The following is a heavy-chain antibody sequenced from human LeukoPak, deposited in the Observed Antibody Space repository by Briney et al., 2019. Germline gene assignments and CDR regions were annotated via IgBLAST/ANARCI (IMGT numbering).Heavy chain of an antibody. D-gene: IGHD6-13*01. J-gene: IGHJ1*01. CDR2: ISGSSSTI. CDR1: GFTFSSYS. CDR3: ARGRYSSSWYFQH. Sequence: GGSLRLSCAASGFTFSSYSMNWVRQAPEKGLEWVSYISGSSSTIYYADSVKGRFTISRDNAKNSLYLQMNSLRAEDTAVYYCARGRYSSSWYFQHWGQGTLVTVSS. V-gene: IGHV3-48*04.